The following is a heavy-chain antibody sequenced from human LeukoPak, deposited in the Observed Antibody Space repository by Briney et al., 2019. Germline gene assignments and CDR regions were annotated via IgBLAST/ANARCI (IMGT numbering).Heavy chain of an antibody. CDR2: MNPNNDET. D-gene: IGHD5-24*01. CDR3: ARAQEMATITGYYYYMDV. V-gene: IGHV1-8*01. J-gene: IGHJ6*03. Sequence: ASVKVSCKASGYPFTSYEINWVRQAPGQGLEWLGWMNPNNDETGYEAKFQGRVGMTMNMSINTAYMELSSLRSEDTAVYYCARAQEMATITGYYYYMDVWGKGTTVIVSS. CDR1: GYPFTSYE.